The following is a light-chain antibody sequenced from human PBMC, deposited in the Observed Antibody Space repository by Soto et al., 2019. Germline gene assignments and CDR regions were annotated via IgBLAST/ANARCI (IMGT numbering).Light chain of an antibody. J-gene: IGKJ3*01. Sequence: DIQMTQSPSSLSASVGDRVTITCQASQDMTNYLNWYHQKPGEAPKLLMYNASNLETGVPSWFSGSGSGTDFSLTINSLQTEDIATSNCLQYDISPVFGPGTKVDIK. CDR3: LQYDISPV. CDR1: QDMTNY. CDR2: NAS. V-gene: IGKV1-33*01.